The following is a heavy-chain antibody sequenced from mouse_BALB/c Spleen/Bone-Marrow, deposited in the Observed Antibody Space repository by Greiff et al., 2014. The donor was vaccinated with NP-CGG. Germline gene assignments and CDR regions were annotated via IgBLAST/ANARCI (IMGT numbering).Heavy chain of an antibody. CDR3: ARGLGRPF. D-gene: IGHD4-1*01. CDR2: INPGSGGT. Sequence: QVQLQQSGAEVVRPGTSVKVSCKASGYAFTNYLIEWVEQRPGQGLEWIGLINPGSGGTNYNEKFKGKATLTADKSSSTAYMQLSSLTSDDSAVYFCARGLGRPFWGQGTLVTVSA. J-gene: IGHJ3*01. V-gene: IGHV1-54*01. CDR1: GYAFTNYL.